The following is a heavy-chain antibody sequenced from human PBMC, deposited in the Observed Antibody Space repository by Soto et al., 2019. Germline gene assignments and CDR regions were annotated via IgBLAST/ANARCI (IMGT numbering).Heavy chain of an antibody. J-gene: IGHJ6*02. CDR1: GFTFSSYA. CDR2: ISYDGRNK. D-gene: IGHD6-19*01. CDR3: VKDGSSGWPYYYGMDV. V-gene: IGHV3-30*18. Sequence: QVQLVESGGGGVQPGRSLRLSCAASGFTFSSYAMHWVRQAPGKGLEWVAVISYDGRNKYYADYVKGRFTISRDNSKNTLYLQMSSLRAEDTAVYYCVKDGSSGWPYYYGMDVWGQGTTVTVSS.